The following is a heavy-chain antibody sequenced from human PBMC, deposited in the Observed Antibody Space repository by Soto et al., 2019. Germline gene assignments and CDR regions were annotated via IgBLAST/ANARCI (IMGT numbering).Heavy chain of an antibody. D-gene: IGHD1-20*01. V-gene: IGHV1-2*04. CDR1: GFTFSDYY. Sequence: GASVKVSCKASGFTFSDYYIHWVRQAPGRGLEWMGWISPRSGVTFFEQKFRDSVTLTRDTSINTVYMDLTRLTSDDTAVYFCARGAHVITDPVGWIDPWGQGTLVTVSS. CDR2: ISPRSGVT. J-gene: IGHJ5*02. CDR3: ARGAHVITDPVGWIDP.